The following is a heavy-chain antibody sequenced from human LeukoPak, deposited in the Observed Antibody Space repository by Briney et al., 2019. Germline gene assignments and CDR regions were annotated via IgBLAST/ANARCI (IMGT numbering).Heavy chain of an antibody. Sequence: PGGSLRLSCAASGFTFSSYAMHWVRQAPGKGLEWVAVISYDGSNKYYADSVKGRFTISRDNSKNTLYLQMNSLRAEDTAVYYCARDVSGDYELWAFDYWGQGTLVTVSS. CDR2: ISYDGSNK. D-gene: IGHD4-17*01. J-gene: IGHJ4*02. CDR1: GFTFSSYA. CDR3: ARDVSGDYELWAFDY. V-gene: IGHV3-30*04.